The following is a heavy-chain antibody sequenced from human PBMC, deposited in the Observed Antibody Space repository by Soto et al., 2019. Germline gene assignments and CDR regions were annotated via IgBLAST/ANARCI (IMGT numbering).Heavy chain of an antibody. CDR1: GYTFTSYG. CDR3: ARDSSGRAIFDS. J-gene: IGHJ4*02. D-gene: IGHD6-19*01. V-gene: IGHV1-18*01. CDR2: TSAYMVT. Sequence: QVQLVQSGGEVKKPGASVKVSCRASGYTFTSYGISWVRQAPGQGLEWLGWTSAYMVTNYAQKFQGRVTMTTDTSTSTAYMELRSLRFDGTAVYYCARDSSGRAIFDSWGQGTLVTVSS.